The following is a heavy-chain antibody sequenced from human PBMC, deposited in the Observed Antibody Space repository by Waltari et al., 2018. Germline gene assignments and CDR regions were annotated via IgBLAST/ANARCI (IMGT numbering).Heavy chain of an antibody. Sequence: QVQLVQSGAEVKKPGASVKVSCKASGYTFPSYDINWVRQATGQGLEWMGWMNPNSGNTGYAQKVQGRVTITRNTSISTAYMELSSLRSEDTAVYYCARGYYEFWSGYYTFDYWGQGTLVTVSS. J-gene: IGHJ4*02. D-gene: IGHD3-3*01. CDR3: ARGYYEFWSGYYTFDY. V-gene: IGHV1-8*03. CDR1: GYTFPSYD. CDR2: MNPNSGNT.